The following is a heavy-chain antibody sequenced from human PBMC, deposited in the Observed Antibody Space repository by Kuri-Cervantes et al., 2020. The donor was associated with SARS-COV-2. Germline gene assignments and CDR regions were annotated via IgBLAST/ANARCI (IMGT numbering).Heavy chain of an antibody. CDR2: IIPVLRVE. J-gene: IGHJ3*02. CDR3: ARDSEFTRDAFEI. CDR1: GGTLSTYT. V-gene: IGHV1-69*04. Sequence: SVTVSCKASGGTLSTYTVTWVRQAPGQGLEWMGRIIPVLRVENYAQKFQGRVTITADKSTNAAYMELTSLRSEDTAVYYCARDSEFTRDAFEIWGQGTMVTVSS.